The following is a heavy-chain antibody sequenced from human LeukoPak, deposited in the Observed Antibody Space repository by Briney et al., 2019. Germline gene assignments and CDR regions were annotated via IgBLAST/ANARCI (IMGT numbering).Heavy chain of an antibody. J-gene: IGHJ4*02. CDR2: IYWDDK. CDR1: GFSLSTSGVG. V-gene: IGHV2-5*01. CDR3: AHRPPLRYFDY. Sequence: SGPALVKPTQTLTLTCAFSGFSLSTSGVGVGWIRQPPGKALEWLALIYWDDKRYSPSLKNRLTITKDTSKNQVVLTMTNMDPVDTATYYCAHRPPLRYFDYWGQGTLVTVSS. D-gene: IGHD3-9*01.